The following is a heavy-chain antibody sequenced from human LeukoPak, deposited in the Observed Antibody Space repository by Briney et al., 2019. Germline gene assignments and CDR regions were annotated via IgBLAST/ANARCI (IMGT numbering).Heavy chain of an antibody. CDR3: AREDYSKGGGYFDY. V-gene: IGHV3-48*03. J-gene: IGHJ4*02. Sequence: PGGSLRLSCAASGFTFSNYEMNWVRQAPGKGLQWVSYIANTGDTRNYADSVKGRFTVSRDNAKNSLYLQRNSLRAEDTAIYYCAREDYSKGGGYFDYWGQGTLVTVSS. CDR1: GFTFSNYE. CDR2: IANTGDTR. D-gene: IGHD4-11*01.